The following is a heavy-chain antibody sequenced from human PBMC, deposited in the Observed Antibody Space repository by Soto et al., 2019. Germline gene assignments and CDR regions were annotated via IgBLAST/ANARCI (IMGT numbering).Heavy chain of an antibody. V-gene: IGHV3-23*01. Sequence: GGSLRLSCAASGFTFSSYDMSWVRQAPGKGLEWVSAISGTGGSTYYADSVKGRFTISRDSSKNTLYLQMNSLRAEDTALYYCAKDSSGWPYFGYWGQGTLVTVSS. CDR1: GFTFSSYD. D-gene: IGHD6-19*01. CDR3: AKDSSGWPYFGY. CDR2: ISGTGGST. J-gene: IGHJ4*02.